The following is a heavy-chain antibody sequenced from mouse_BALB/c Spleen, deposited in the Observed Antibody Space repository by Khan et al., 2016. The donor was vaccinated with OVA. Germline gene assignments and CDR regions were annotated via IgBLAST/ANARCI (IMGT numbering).Heavy chain of an antibody. CDR3: TRSSYYYGSCFDC. Sequence: QVQLQQPGAELVRPGASVKLSCKASGYTFTSYWINWVKQRPGQGLEWIGNIYPSDTYTNYNQNFKDKAILTVDKSSSTAYMLLHGPTSEDSAVYYCTRSSYYYGSCFDCWGQGTTLTVSA. J-gene: IGHJ2*01. D-gene: IGHD1-1*01. V-gene: IGHV1-69*02. CDR1: GYTFTSYW. CDR2: IYPSDTYT.